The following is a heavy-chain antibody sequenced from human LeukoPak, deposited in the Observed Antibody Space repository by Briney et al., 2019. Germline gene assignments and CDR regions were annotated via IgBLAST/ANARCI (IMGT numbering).Heavy chain of an antibody. D-gene: IGHD2-8*01. J-gene: IGHJ5*02. CDR3: AHRPLAVSRDGFDP. V-gene: IGHV2-5*01. Sequence: VSGLPQVKPTQTLTLTCTFSGLSLRTSGVGVGWICQPPGNALEWLALIYWNDDKRYSPSLKSTLTITKDTSKNQVVLTMTHMDPVDTATYYCAHRPLAVSRDGFDPWGQGTLVTVSS. CDR1: GLSLRTSGVG. CDR2: IYWNDDK.